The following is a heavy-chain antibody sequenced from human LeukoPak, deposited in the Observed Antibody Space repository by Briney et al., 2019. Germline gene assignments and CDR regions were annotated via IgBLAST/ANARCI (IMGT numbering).Heavy chain of an antibody. J-gene: IGHJ4*02. CDR2: IYSGGST. CDR1: GFTVSSNY. D-gene: IGHD6-19*01. Sequence: PGGSLRLSCAASGFTVSSNYMSWVRQAPGKGLEWVSHIYSGGSTYYADSVTGRFTISRDNSKDTLYLQMNSLRAEDTAVYYCARDQWLLDYWGQGTLVTVSS. V-gene: IGHV3-53*01. CDR3: ARDQWLLDY.